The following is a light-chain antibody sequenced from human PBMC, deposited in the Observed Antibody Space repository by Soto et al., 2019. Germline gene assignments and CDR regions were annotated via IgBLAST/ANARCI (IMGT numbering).Light chain of an antibody. V-gene: IGLV2-23*02. J-gene: IGLJ1*01. CDR2: EVS. CDR3: CSYAGRSTDV. Sequence: QSVLTQPASVSGSPGPSITISCTGTSSDVGSYNLVSWYQQHPGKAPKLMIYEVSKRPSGVSNRFSGYQSGNTAFLTIAGLQAEDEADYYCCSYAGRSTDVFGPGTKVTVL. CDR1: SSDVGSYNL.